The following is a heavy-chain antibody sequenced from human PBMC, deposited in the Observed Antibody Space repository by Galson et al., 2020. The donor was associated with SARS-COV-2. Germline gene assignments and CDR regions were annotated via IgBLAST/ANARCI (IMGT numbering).Heavy chain of an antibody. D-gene: IGHD6-19*01. J-gene: IGHJ5*02. CDR1: GGSISSYY. CDR2: IYYSRST. V-gene: IGHV4-59*08. Sequence: SETLSLTCTVSGGSISSYYWSWIRQPPGKGLEWIGYIYYSRSTNYNRSLKSRVTISVDTSKNQFSLKLSSVTAADTAVYYCARRLRDSSGWLVAYNWFDPWGQGTLVTVSS. CDR3: ARRLRDSSGWLVAYNWFDP.